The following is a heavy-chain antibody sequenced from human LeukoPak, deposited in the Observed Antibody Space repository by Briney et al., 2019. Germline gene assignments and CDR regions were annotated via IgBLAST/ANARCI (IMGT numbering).Heavy chain of an antibody. CDR1: GGSISIYY. CDR3: ARGRTYYYDSSGYYRPSQYFDY. Sequence: SETLSLTCTVSGGSISIYYWSWIRQPPGKGLEWLGYVYNSGSTDYNPSLKSRVTISVDTSKNQFSLKLSSVTAADTAVYYCARGRTYYYDSSGYYRPSQYFDYWGQGTLVTVSS. V-gene: IGHV4-59*12. D-gene: IGHD3-22*01. J-gene: IGHJ4*02. CDR2: VYNSGST.